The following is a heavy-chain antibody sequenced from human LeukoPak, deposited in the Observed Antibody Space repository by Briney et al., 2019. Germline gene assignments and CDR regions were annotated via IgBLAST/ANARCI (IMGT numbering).Heavy chain of an antibody. Sequence: SETLSLTCTVYGGSFRGYYWRWIRQPPGKGLEWIGEINHSGSTNYNPSLKSRVTISVDTSKNQFSQKLSSVNAEDTAVYYCGRLPRGSCRYRSTWFDPWGQGTLVTVSS. CDR3: GRLPRGSCRYRSTWFDP. V-gene: IGHV4-34*01. D-gene: IGHD6-19*01. CDR1: GGSFRGYY. J-gene: IGHJ5*02. CDR2: INHSGST.